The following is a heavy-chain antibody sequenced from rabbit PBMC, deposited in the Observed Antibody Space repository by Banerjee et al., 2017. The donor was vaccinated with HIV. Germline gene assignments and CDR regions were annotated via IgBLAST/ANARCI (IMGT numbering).Heavy chain of an antibody. CDR1: GFDFSRYY. CDR2: IYGGSSGST. Sequence: QEQLKETGGGLVQPGGSLTLSCTASGFDFSRYYMCWVRQAPGKGLEWIACIYGGSSGSTYYASWAKGRFTISKTSSTTVTLQMTSLTAADTATYFCARGALYATGSGYYPAYFNLWGQGTLVTVS. J-gene: IGHJ4*01. V-gene: IGHV1S45*01. CDR3: ARGALYATGSGYYPAYFNL. D-gene: IGHD1-1*01.